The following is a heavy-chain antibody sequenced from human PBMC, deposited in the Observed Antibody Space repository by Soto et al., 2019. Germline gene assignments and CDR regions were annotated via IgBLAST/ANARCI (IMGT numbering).Heavy chain of an antibody. J-gene: IGHJ5*02. V-gene: IGHV1-69*02. Sequence: QVQLVQSGAEVKKPGSSVKVSCKASGGSSSRHTINWVRQAPGQGLEWIGSMIYILGITNYAQKFQGRVTITADKCTSTAYMELSGLRSDDTAVYYCARHINEGYADSGDGRRNHWGQGSLVTVSS. CDR3: ARHINEGYADSGDGRRNH. CDR1: GGSSSRHT. D-gene: IGHD4-17*01. CDR2: MIYILGIT.